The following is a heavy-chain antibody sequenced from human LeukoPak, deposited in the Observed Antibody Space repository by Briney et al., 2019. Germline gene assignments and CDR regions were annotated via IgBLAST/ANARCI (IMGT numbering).Heavy chain of an antibody. CDR3: ARTNYELDY. CDR2: IYYSGST. J-gene: IGHJ4*02. CDR1: GGSISRYY. D-gene: IGHD1-7*01. Sequence: SETLSLTCTVSGGSISRYYWSWIRQPPGKGLEWIGYIYYSGSTNYNPSLKSRVTISVDTSKNQFSLKLSSVTAADTAVYYCARTNYELDYWGQGTLVTVSS. V-gene: IGHV4-59*01.